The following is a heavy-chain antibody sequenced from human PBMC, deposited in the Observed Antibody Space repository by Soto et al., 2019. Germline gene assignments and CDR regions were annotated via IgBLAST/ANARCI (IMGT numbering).Heavy chain of an antibody. D-gene: IGHD2-2*01. CDR3: AKGSRGMIYCSSTRCYGGNWFNS. CDR2: ISWNRGSI. Sequence: GGSLRLSCAASGFTFDDYAMHWVRQAPGKGLEWVSGISWNRGSIAYADSVKGRFMISRDNAKNSLYLQMNSLRDEDTALYYCAKGSRGMIYCSSTRCYGGNWFNSWGQGTLVTVSS. V-gene: IGHV3-9*01. J-gene: IGHJ5*01. CDR1: GFTFDDYA.